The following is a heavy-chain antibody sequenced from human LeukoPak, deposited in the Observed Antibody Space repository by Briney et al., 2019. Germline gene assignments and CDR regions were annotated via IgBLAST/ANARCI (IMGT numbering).Heavy chain of an antibody. CDR3: ARWGILPLYGMDV. Sequence: ASVKGFCTASGYTFTSYAMNLVRQAPGQGLEWVGWINTNTGNPTYAQGFTGRFVFSLDTSVSTAYLQISSLKAEDTAVYYCARWGILPLYGMDVWGQGTTVTVSS. J-gene: IGHJ6*02. V-gene: IGHV7-4-1*02. CDR1: GYTFTSYA. D-gene: IGHD2-15*01. CDR2: INTNTGNP.